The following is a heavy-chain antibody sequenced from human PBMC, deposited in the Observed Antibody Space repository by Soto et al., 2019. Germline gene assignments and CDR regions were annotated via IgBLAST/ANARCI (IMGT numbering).Heavy chain of an antibody. Sequence: EVQLLESGGDLVQSGGSLRLSCAASRFTFSNYAMSWVRQAPGKGLEWVSSVSAGGDITYYADSVKGRFTISRDNSNNALFLQMNTLRADDTALYWCARGDSGGSGSPASYYYSGLDVWGQGTTVTVSS. CDR3: ARGDSGGSGSPASYYYSGLDV. D-gene: IGHD3-22*01. V-gene: IGHV3-23*01. J-gene: IGHJ6*02. CDR1: RFTFSNYA. CDR2: VSAGGDIT.